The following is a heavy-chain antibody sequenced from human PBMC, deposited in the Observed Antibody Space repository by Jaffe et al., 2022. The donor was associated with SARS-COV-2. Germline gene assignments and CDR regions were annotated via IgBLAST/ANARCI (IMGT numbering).Heavy chain of an antibody. CDR1: GGSISSGSYY. CDR3: ARNYYDNGMDV. D-gene: IGHD3-22*01. V-gene: IGHV4-61*02. CDR2: IYTSGST. J-gene: IGHJ6*02. Sequence: QVQLQESGPGLVKPSQTLSLTCTVSGGSISSGSYYWSWIRQPAGKGLEWIGRIYTSGSTNYNPSLKSRVTISVDTSKNQFSLKLSSVTAADTAVYYCARNYYDNGMDVWGQGTTVTVSS.